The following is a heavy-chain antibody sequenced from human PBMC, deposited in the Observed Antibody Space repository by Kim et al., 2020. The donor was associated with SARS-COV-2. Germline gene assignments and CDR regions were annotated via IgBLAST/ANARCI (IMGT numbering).Heavy chain of an antibody. D-gene: IGHD3-16*02. Sequence: SETLSLTCAVYGGSFSGYYWSWIRQPPGKGLEWIGEINHSGSTNYNPSLKSRVTISVDTSKNQFSLKLSSVTAADTAVYYCARGRYTRAFDIWGQGTMVTVSS. V-gene: IGHV4-34*01. CDR3: ARGRYTRAFDI. CDR2: INHSGST. CDR1: GGSFSGYY. J-gene: IGHJ3*02.